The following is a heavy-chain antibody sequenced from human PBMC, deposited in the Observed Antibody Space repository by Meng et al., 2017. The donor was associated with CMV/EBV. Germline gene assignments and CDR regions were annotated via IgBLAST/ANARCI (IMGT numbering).Heavy chain of an antibody. CDR2: INPSGGST. Sequence: ASVKVSCKASGYTFTSYYMHWVRQAPGQGLEWMGIINPSGGSTSYAQKFQGRVTMTRDTSTSTVYMELSSLRSEDTAVYYCARERIFVVVISRNDAFDIWGQGTMVTVSS. CDR3: ARERIFVVVISRNDAFDI. J-gene: IGHJ3*02. CDR1: GYTFTSYY. V-gene: IGHV1-46*01. D-gene: IGHD3-3*01.